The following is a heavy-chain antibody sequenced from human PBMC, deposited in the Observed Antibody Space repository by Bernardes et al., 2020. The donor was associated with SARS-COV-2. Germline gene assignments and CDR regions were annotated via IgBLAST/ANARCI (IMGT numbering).Heavy chain of an antibody. V-gene: IGHV1-2*02. CDR2: INPNSGGT. J-gene: IGHJ6*02. D-gene: IGHD3-22*01. CDR3: ALPPTNYDRYGMDV. CDR1: GYPFTGYY. Sequence: ASVKVSCKASGYPFTGYYMHWVRQAPGQGLEWMGWINPNSGGTNYAQKCQGRVTMTRDTSISTAYMELSRLRSDDTAVYYCALPPTNYDRYGMDVWGQGTTVTVSS.